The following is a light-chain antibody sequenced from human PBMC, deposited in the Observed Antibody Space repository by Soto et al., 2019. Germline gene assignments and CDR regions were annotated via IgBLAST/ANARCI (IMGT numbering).Light chain of an antibody. CDR1: QSISSL. V-gene: IGKV3-15*01. Sequence: EIVLTQSPATLSVSPGDRATLSCRASQSISSLLAWYQQKPGQAPRLLIYSASTRATGIPARFSGSGSGADFTLTISSLQSEDFAVYYCQQYYDWPITFGQGTRLEIK. J-gene: IGKJ5*01. CDR3: QQYYDWPIT. CDR2: SAS.